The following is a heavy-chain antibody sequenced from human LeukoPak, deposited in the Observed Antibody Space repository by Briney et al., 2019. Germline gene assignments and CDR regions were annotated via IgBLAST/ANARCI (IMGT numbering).Heavy chain of an antibody. CDR2: IWYDGSNK. V-gene: IGHV3-33*01. Sequence: HPGGSLRLSCAASGFTFSYNGMRWVRQAPGKGLEWVAVIWYDGSNKYYADSVKGRFTISRDNSKNTLYLQMNSLRAEDTAVYYCARDASVAGVGVDFDHWGQGTLATVSS. CDR3: ARDASVAGVGVDFDH. CDR1: GFTFSYNG. J-gene: IGHJ4*02. D-gene: IGHD6-19*01.